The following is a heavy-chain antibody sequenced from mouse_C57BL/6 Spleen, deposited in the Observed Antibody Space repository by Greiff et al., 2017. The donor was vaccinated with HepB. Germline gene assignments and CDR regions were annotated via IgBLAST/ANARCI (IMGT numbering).Heavy chain of an antibody. CDR1: GYTFTDYY. J-gene: IGHJ1*03. CDR3: ARQAYYSNWYFDV. CDR2: INPYNGGT. Sequence: VQLKQSGPVLVKPGASVKMSCKASGYTFTDYYMNWVKQSHGKSLEWIGVINPYNGGTSYNQKFKGKATLTVDKSSSTAYMELNSLTSEDSAVYYCARQAYYSNWYFDVWGTGTTVTVSS. V-gene: IGHV1-19*01. D-gene: IGHD2-5*01.